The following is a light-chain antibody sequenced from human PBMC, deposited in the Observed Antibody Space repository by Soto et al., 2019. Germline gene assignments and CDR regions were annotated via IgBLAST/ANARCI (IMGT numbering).Light chain of an antibody. CDR2: GAS. Sequence: EIVLTHSPGTLSLSPGGRATLSCRASQSVSSSYLAWYQQKPGQAPRLLIYGASSRATGIPDRFSGSGSGTDFTLTISRLEPEDFAVYYCQQYGSSPLTFGGGTKVEIK. CDR1: QSVSSSY. J-gene: IGKJ4*01. V-gene: IGKV3-20*01. CDR3: QQYGSSPLT.